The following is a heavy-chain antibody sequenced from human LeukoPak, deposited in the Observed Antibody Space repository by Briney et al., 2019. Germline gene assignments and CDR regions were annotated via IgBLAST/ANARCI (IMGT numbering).Heavy chain of an antibody. CDR1: GYTFTGYY. Sequence: GASVKVSCKASGYTFTGYYMHWVRQAPGQGLEWMGWINPNSGGTNYAQKLQGRVTMTRDTSISTAYMELSRLRSDDTAVYYCARTYYYDSSGYFFEEPSAYWGQGTLVTVSS. V-gene: IGHV1-2*02. D-gene: IGHD3-22*01. J-gene: IGHJ4*02. CDR3: ARTYYYDSSGYFFEEPSAY. CDR2: INPNSGGT.